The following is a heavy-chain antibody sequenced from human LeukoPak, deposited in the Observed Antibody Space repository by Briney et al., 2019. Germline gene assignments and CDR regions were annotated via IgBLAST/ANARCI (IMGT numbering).Heavy chain of an antibody. CDR1: GGSISSYH. CDR2: IYYSGST. Sequence: PSETLSLTCTVSGGSISSYHWSWIRQPPGEGLEWIGYIYYSGSTNYNPSLKSRVTISVDTSKNQFSLKLSSVTAADTAVYYCASRSSSWPPYFDYWGQGTLVTVSS. CDR3: ASRSSSWPPYFDY. V-gene: IGHV4-59*01. J-gene: IGHJ4*02. D-gene: IGHD6-13*01.